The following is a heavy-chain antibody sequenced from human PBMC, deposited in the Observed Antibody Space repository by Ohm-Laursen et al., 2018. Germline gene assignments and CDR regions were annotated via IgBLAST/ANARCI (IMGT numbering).Heavy chain of an antibody. Sequence: SQTLSLTYTVSGGSISSSSYYWGWIRQPPGKGLEWIGSIYYSGSIYYNPSLKSRVTISVDTSKNQFSLKLSSVTAADTAVYYCARSTNWFDPWGQGTLVTVSS. J-gene: IGHJ5*02. CDR1: GGSISSSSYY. CDR3: ARSTNWFDP. CDR2: IYYSGSI. V-gene: IGHV4-39*01.